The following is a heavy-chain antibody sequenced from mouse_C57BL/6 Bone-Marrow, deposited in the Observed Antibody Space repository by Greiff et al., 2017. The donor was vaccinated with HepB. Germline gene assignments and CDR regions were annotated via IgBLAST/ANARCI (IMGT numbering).Heavy chain of an antibody. V-gene: IGHV5-4*01. CDR1: GFTFSSYA. D-gene: IGHD1-1*01. CDR3: ARDYYAPDY. CDR2: ISDGGSYT. J-gene: IGHJ2*01. Sequence: EVHLVESGGGLVKPGGSLKLSCAASGFTFSSYAMSWVRQTPEKRLEWVATISDGGSYTYYPDNVKGRFTISRDNAKNNLYLQMSHLKSEDTAMYYCARDYYAPDYWGQGTTLTVSS.